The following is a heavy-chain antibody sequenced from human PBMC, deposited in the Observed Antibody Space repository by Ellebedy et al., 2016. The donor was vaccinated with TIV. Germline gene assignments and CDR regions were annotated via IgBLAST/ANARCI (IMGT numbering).Heavy chain of an antibody. V-gene: IGHV3-23*01. J-gene: IGHJ4*02. D-gene: IGHD5-24*01. Sequence: PGGSLRLSCAASGFTFSGYAMSWVRQAPGKGLEWISAIDGSASSTVYADSVKGRFTISRDNSKNTLYLQMNSLRAEDAAVYYCAKEQLGGGTYLWGTFDYWGQGTLVTVSS. CDR3: AKEQLGGGTYLWGTFDY. CDR2: IDGSASST. CDR1: GFTFSGYA.